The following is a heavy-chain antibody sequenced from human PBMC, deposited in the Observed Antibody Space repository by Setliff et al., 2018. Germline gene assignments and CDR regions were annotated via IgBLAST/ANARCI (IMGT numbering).Heavy chain of an antibody. D-gene: IGHD1-20*01. Sequence: GGSLRLSCAASEFTFNKYWMTWVRQAPGKGLEWVANIDPDGSAKFYVDSVKVRFTISRDNAKNSLYLEMNSLTVDDTAMYYCAKFSRYTDSQGEFDFWGQGALVTVSS. V-gene: IGHV3-7*01. CDR1: EFTFNKYW. CDR3: AKFSRYTDSQGEFDF. J-gene: IGHJ4*02. CDR2: IDPDGSAK.